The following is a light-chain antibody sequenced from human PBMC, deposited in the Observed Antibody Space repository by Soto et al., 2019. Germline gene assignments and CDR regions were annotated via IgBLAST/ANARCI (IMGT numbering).Light chain of an antibody. CDR2: DAS. Sequence: EIVMTQSPATLSVSPGERVTLPCRASQSVSSNLVWYHQKPGQAPRLLIYDASTRATGIPARYSGSGSGTEFNFTIRSLQSEDFAVYFCKQYNKWPRTFGQGTKVDIK. CDR1: QSVSSN. J-gene: IGKJ1*01. CDR3: KQYNKWPRT. V-gene: IGKV3-15*01.